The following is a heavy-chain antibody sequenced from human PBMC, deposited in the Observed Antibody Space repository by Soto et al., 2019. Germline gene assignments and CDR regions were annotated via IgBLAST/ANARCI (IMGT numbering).Heavy chain of an antibody. Sequence: PSQTLSLTCAISGDSVSSNSAAWNWIRQSPSRGLEWLGRTYYRSKWYNDYAVSVKSRITINPDTSKNQFSLQLNSVTPEDTAVYYCAREFSGLGSSGYYTSLDYWGQGTLVTVSS. CDR2: TYYRSKWYN. CDR1: GDSVSSNSAA. CDR3: AREFSGLGSSGYYTSLDY. J-gene: IGHJ4*02. V-gene: IGHV6-1*01. D-gene: IGHD3-22*01.